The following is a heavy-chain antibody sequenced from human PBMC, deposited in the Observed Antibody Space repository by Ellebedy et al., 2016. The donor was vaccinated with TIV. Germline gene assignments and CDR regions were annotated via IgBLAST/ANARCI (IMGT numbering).Heavy chain of an antibody. CDR3: AREIVVVPAAMPVGLGY. CDR2: IGGSGSRA. D-gene: IGHD2-2*01. CDR1: GFIFSSFA. J-gene: IGHJ4*02. V-gene: IGHV3-23*01. Sequence: GESLKISCDASGFIFSSFAMSWVRQAPGKGLEWVSAIGGSGSRAYYADSVNGRFTISRDNPRSMMYLQMNSLRTEDTAVYYCAREIVVVPAAMPVGLGYWGQGTLVTVSS.